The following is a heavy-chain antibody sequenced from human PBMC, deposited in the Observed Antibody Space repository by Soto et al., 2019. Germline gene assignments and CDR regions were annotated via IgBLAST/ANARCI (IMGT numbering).Heavy chain of an antibody. CDR3: AREAGPDRWFDP. Sequence: LTCTVSGASISSYFWTWIRQPAGKGLGWIGRISTSGTTNYNPSLKSRVTMSVDTSKNHFSLNLSSVTAADTAVYYCAREAGPDRWFDPWGQGTLVTASS. J-gene: IGHJ5*02. CDR2: ISTSGTT. CDR1: GASISSYF. D-gene: IGHD6-19*01. V-gene: IGHV4-4*07.